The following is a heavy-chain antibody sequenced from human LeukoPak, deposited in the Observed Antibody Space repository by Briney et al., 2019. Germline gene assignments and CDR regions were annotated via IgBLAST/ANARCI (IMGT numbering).Heavy chain of an antibody. CDR2: INHSGST. D-gene: IGHD2-2*01. V-gene: IGHV4-34*01. J-gene: IGHJ6*02. CDR1: GGSISSYY. CDR3: ARRPGYCSSTSCHGYYYGMDV. Sequence: SETLSLTCTVSGGSISSYYWSWIRQPPGKGLEWIGEINHSGSTNYNPSLKSRVTISVDTSKNQFSLKLSSVTAADTAVYYCARRPGYCSSTSCHGYYYGMDVWGQGTAVTVSS.